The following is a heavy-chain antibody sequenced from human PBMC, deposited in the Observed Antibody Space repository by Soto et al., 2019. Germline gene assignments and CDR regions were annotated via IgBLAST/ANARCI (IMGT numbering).Heavy chain of an antibody. CDR1: GGSISRGGYS. CDR3: ARGQFNILTGYYIDY. V-gene: IGHV4-30-2*01. J-gene: IGHJ4*02. CDR2: IYHSGST. D-gene: IGHD3-9*01. Sequence: SETLSLTCAVSGGSISRGGYSWSWIRQPPGKGLEWIGYIYHSGSTYYNPSLKSRVTISVDRSKNQFSLKLSSVTAADTAVYYCARGQFNILTGYYIDYWGQGTLVTVS.